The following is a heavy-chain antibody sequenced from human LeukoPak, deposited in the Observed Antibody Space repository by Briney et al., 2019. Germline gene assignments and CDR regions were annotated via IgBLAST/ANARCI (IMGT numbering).Heavy chain of an antibody. V-gene: IGHV3-30*02. J-gene: IGHJ4*02. Sequence: GGSLRLSCAASGFAFNSYGIHWVRQAPGKGLEWVAFISYDGSDKYYADSVKGRFTISRDNSKNTLYLQMSSLRAEDTAVYYCAKDRRGSCNGGSCYCCDYWGQGTLVTVSS. CDR3: AKDRRGSCNGGSCYCCDY. CDR1: GFAFNSYG. D-gene: IGHD2-15*01. CDR2: ISYDGSDK.